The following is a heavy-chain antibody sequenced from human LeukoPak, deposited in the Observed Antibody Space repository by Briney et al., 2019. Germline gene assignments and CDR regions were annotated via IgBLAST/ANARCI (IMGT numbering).Heavy chain of an antibody. D-gene: IGHD5-24*01. V-gene: IGHV4-59*01. Sequence: SETLSLTCTVSGGSISTYYWSWIRQSPEKGLEWIGYIYYSGSTNYNPSLKSRVTISVDTSKNQFSLKLSSVTAADTAVYYCARVGRDGYNSGILDYWGQGTLVTVSS. CDR3: ARVGRDGYNSGILDY. CDR1: GGSISTYY. CDR2: IYYSGST. J-gene: IGHJ4*02.